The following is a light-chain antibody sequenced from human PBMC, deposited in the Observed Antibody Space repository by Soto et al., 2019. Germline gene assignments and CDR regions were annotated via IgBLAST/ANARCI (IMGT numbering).Light chain of an antibody. Sequence: EIVLTQSPGTLSLSPGERATLSCRASQSVTSSYLAWYQQKPGQAPRLLIYGASSRATGIPDRFSGSGSGTDFTLTISRLEPEDFAVYYCQAYGSSRTFGKGTKVEIK. CDR2: GAS. J-gene: IGKJ1*01. CDR1: QSVTSSY. V-gene: IGKV3-20*01. CDR3: QAYGSSRT.